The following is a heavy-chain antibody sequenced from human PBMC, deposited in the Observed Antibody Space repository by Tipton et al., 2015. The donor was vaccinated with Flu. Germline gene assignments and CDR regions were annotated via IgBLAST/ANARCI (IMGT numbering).Heavy chain of an antibody. CDR1: GDSIDSRYF. V-gene: IGHV4-38-2*01. CDR3: ARRDYSNYVSEPKNWFDS. D-gene: IGHD4-11*01. CDR2: VHPTGNG. Sequence: LRLSCSVSGDSIDSRYFWGWIRQPPGKGLEWIGNVHPTGNGYYKVSLRSRVTIGVDRPKNQFSLSLTSVTAADTAVYYCARRDYSNYVSEPKNWFDSWGQGTLVTVSS. J-gene: IGHJ5*01.